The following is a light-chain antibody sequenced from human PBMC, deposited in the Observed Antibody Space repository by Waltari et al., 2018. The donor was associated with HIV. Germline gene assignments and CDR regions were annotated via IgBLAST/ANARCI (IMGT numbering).Light chain of an antibody. Sequence: QAGLTQPPSVSTGLRQTATPTCTGNSHTVGNQGGAWPQQHQGHPPKLLSYRNNNRPAGISERLSASRSGNTASLTITGLQPENEADYYCSAWDSSLSAVVFGGGTNLTVL. CDR1: SHTVGNQG. J-gene: IGLJ2*01. V-gene: IGLV10-54*01. CDR2: RNN. CDR3: SAWDSSLSAVV.